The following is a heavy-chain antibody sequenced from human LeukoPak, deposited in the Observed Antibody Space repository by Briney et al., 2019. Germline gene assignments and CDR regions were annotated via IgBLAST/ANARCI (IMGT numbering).Heavy chain of an antibody. CDR1: GYTFTGYY. CDR2: INPNSGGT. CDR3: ARAARVAQGTYYFDY. Sequence: ASVKVSCKASGYTFTGYYMHWVRQAPGQGLEWMGWINPNSGGTNYAQKFQGRVTMTRDTSISTAYMELSRLRSDDTAVYYCARAARVAQGTYYFDYWGQGTLVTVSS. J-gene: IGHJ4*02. V-gene: IGHV1-2*02. D-gene: IGHD6-6*01.